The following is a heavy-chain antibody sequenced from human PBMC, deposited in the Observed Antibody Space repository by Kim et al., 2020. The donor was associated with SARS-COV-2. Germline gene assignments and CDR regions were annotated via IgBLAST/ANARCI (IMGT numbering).Heavy chain of an antibody. V-gene: IGHV5-51*01. J-gene: IGHJ6*02. Sequence: GESLKISCKGSGYRFTSYWIGWVRQMPGKGLEWMGIIYPGDSDTRYSPSFQGQVTISADKSISTAYLQWSSLKASDTAMYYCARSQIAESEHYYYYGMDVCGQGTTVTVSS. CDR2: IYPGDSDT. CDR3: ARSQIAESEHYYYYGMDV. CDR1: GYRFTSYW. D-gene: IGHD2-21*01.